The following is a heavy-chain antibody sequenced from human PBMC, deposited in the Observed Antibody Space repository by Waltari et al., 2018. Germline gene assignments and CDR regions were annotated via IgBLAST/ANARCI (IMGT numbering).Heavy chain of an antibody. CDR2: INHNGNR. V-gene: IGHV4-34*02. J-gene: IGHJ6*02. Sequence: QVQLQQWGAGQLQPSETLSLTCAVYVGSFSGYYWAWLRQPPGKGLEWIGEINHNGNRNHNPSLRSRITMLVDTSRSQFSLKVNSVTAADTAVYYCVRLEDCSGPGGNCYSGDSFALDVWGQGTTVTVSS. CDR3: VRLEDCSGPGGNCYSGDSFALDV. D-gene: IGHD2-15*01. CDR1: VGSFSGYY.